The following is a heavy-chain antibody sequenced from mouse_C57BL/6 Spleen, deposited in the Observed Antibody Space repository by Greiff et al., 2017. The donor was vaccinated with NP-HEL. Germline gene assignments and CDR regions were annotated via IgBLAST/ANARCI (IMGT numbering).Heavy chain of an antibody. V-gene: IGHV1-22*01. Sequence: EVQLVESGPELVKPGASVKMSCKASGYTFTDYNMHWVKQSHGKSLEWIGYINPNNGGTSYNQKFKGKATLTVNKSSSTAYMELRSLTSEDSAVYYCARDTPIYYDYSWFAYWGQGTLVTVSA. CDR3: ARDTPIYYDYSWFAY. D-gene: IGHD2-4*01. J-gene: IGHJ3*01. CDR1: GYTFTDYN. CDR2: INPNNGGT.